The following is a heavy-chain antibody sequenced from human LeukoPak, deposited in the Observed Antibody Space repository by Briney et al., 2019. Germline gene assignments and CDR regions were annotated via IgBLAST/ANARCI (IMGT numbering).Heavy chain of an antibody. D-gene: IGHD6-19*01. CDR2: INSDGSTT. Sequence: GGSLRLSCAASGFTFSSHWMHWVRQAPGKGLVWVSRINSDGSTTSYADSVKGRFTISRDNAKNTLYLQMNSLRAEDTAVYYCAKEKRSIAVAGPNYWGQGTLVTVSS. CDR1: GFTFSSHW. CDR3: AKEKRSIAVAGPNY. J-gene: IGHJ4*02. V-gene: IGHV3-74*01.